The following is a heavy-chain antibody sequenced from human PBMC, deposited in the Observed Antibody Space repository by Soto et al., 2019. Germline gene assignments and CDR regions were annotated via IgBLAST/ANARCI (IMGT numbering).Heavy chain of an antibody. D-gene: IGHD3-10*01. CDR1: GFTFSSYG. Sequence: GGSLRLSFAASGFTFSSYGMHWVRQAPGKGLEWVSFIWYDGSNKYYADSVKGRLTISIDNSKNKLYLKMNSLRAEDTAVYYCARVGDMVRGVIIHYYYYGMDXWGQVTTFTVS. V-gene: IGHV3-33*01. CDR3: ARVGDMVRGVIIHYYYYGMDX. J-gene: IGHJ6*02. CDR2: IWYDGSNK.